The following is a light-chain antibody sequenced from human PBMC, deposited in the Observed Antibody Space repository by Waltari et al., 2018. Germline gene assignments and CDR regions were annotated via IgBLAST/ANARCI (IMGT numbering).Light chain of an antibody. J-gene: IGKJ1*01. CDR2: GAS. V-gene: IGKV3-20*01. CDR1: QKFRRTL. CDR3: QHYLRLPAT. Sequence: EXVLTQYPGTLSLSPGXXXTLACRASQKFRRTLSWDQQRPGQAPRRLLDGASNRATASPDRCGGSWSGTDFSRTSSRLEPEEFAVYYCQHYLRLPATFGQGTKVEIK.